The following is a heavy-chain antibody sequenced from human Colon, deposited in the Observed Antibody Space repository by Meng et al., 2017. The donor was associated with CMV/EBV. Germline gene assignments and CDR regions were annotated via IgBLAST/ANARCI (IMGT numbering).Heavy chain of an antibody. CDR3: ARARAAPYNWFDP. CDR1: GYTFTGYY. J-gene: IGHJ5*02. Sequence: ASVKVSCKTSGYTFTGYYVHWVRQAPGQGLEWMGWINPNSGGTNYAQKFQGRVTMTRNTSISTAYMELSSLRSEDTAVYYCARARAAPYNWFDPWGQGTLVTVSS. CDR2: INPNSGGT. V-gene: IGHV1-2*02. D-gene: IGHD2-15*01.